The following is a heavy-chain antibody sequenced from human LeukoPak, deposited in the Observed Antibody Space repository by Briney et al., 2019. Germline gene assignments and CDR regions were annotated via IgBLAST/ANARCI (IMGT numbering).Heavy chain of an antibody. Sequence: ASVKVSCKASGFAFTDCHVPWVRQAPGQGLEWMGWINPNTGVTKYAQKFEGWVTITRDTSISTAYMALSRLRSDDTAIYYCARELHSSWFDYWGQGSLVTVSS. D-gene: IGHD6-13*01. CDR3: ARELHSSWFDY. J-gene: IGHJ4*02. CDR1: GFAFTDCH. V-gene: IGHV1-2*04. CDR2: INPNTGVT.